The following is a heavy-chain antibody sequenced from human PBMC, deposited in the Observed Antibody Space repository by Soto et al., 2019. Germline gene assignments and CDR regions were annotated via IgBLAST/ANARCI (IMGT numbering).Heavy chain of an antibody. CDR1: GVSVSTYY. V-gene: IGHV4-59*02. CDR2: IYYSGST. J-gene: IGHJ3*02. D-gene: IGHD3-22*01. CDR3: ARTYDGSGPNSGGYGFDI. Sequence: QVQLQESGPGLVKPSETLSLTCTVSGVSVSTYYWSWIRQPPGKGLEWIAYIYYSGSTNYNPSLKSRVPISVDTSKNQFSLKLTSVTAADTAVYDCARTYDGSGPNSGGYGFDIWGQGTMVTVSS.